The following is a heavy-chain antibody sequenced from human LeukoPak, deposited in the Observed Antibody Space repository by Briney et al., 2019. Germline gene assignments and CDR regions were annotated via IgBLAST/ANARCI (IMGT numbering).Heavy chain of an antibody. CDR3: ARLRCIILGALLHYYFDY. D-gene: IGHD1-26*01. CDR1: GGSISGSSYS. CDR2: ISYSGNT. V-gene: IGHV4-39*01. Sequence: SETLCLTCTVSGGSISGSSYSWGWIRQPPGKGLEWIGSISYSGNTYHSPSLKSRVTISIDTSKNQFALKLSSVTAADTAVYYCARLRCIILGALLHYYFDYWGQGTLVSVSS. J-gene: IGHJ4*02.